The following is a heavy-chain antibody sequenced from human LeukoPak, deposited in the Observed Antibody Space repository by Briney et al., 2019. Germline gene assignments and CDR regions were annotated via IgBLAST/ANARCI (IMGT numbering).Heavy chain of an antibody. Sequence: SETLSLTCTVSGGSISSYYWSWIRQPPGKGLEWIGYIYTSGSTNYNPPLKSRVTISVDTSKNQFSLKLSSVTAADTAVYYCARGYCSSTSCAHYYYMDVWGKGTTVTVSS. V-gene: IGHV4-4*09. CDR1: GGSISSYY. CDR3: ARGYCSSTSCAHYYYMDV. J-gene: IGHJ6*03. D-gene: IGHD2-2*01. CDR2: IYTSGST.